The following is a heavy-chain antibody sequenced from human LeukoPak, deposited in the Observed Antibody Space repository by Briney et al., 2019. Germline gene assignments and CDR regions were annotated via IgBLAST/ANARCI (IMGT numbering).Heavy chain of an antibody. Sequence: GGSLRLSCTASGFTFSSYWMHWVRQAPGKGLEWVSRITSDGSSTSHADSVKGRFTISRDNAKNTLYLQMYSLRAEDTAVYYCSRGVGATDSWGQGTLVTVSS. CDR2: ITSDGSST. V-gene: IGHV3-74*01. CDR1: GFTFSSYW. CDR3: SRGVGATDS. J-gene: IGHJ4*02. D-gene: IGHD1-26*01.